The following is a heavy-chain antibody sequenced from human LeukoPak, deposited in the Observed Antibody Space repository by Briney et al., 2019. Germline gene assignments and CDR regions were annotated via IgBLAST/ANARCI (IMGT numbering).Heavy chain of an antibody. CDR3: ARNYYYGSGSPGY. Sequence: ASVKVSCKASGYTFADYDITWVRQAPGQGLEWMGWISTDNGNTKYAQKLQGRVTMTRDTSTSTVYMELSSLRSEDTAVYYCARNYYYGSGSPGYWGQGTLVTVSS. D-gene: IGHD3-10*01. J-gene: IGHJ4*02. V-gene: IGHV1-18*01. CDR1: GYTFADYD. CDR2: ISTDNGNT.